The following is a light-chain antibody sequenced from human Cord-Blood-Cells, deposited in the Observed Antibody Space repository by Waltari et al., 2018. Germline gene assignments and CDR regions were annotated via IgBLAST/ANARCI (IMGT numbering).Light chain of an antibody. CDR3: CSYAGSYTFDV. J-gene: IGLJ1*01. V-gene: IGLV2-11*01. CDR2: DVS. CDR1: SSDVGGSNY. Sequence: QSALTQPRSVSGSPGQSVTISCTGTSSDVGGSNYVSWYQQQPGKAPKLTIYDVSKRPSGVPDRFSGSKSVNTASLNISGLQAEDEADYYCCSYAGSYTFDVFGTGTKVTVL.